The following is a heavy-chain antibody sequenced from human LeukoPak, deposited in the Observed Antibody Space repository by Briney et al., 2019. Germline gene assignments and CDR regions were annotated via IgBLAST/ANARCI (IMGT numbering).Heavy chain of an antibody. J-gene: IGHJ4*02. CDR3: AKGPPPVAPYYLHL. CDR2: ISPILGIA. CDR1: VCTFSNYA. Sequence: SVKVSFKSTVCTFSNYAIHGLGQAPGQGLEWMGRISPILGIANYAQKFQGRVTITADKSTSTAYMELSSLRAEDTAVYYCAKGPPPVAPYYLHLWGQGTLVTVSS. V-gene: IGHV1-69*04.